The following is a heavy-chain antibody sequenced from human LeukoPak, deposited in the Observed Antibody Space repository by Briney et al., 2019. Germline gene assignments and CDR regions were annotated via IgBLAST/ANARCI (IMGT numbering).Heavy chain of an antibody. CDR1: GFTFSSYE. CDR3: ARDLSCSSTSCPLDY. CDR2: ISSSGSTI. D-gene: IGHD2-2*01. V-gene: IGHV3-48*03. Sequence: GGSLRLSCAASGFTFSSYEMNWVCQAPGKGLEWVSQISSSGSTISYADSVKGRFTISRDNAKKSLYLQMNSLRAEDTAVYYCARDLSCSSTSCPLDYWGQGTLVTVSS. J-gene: IGHJ4*02.